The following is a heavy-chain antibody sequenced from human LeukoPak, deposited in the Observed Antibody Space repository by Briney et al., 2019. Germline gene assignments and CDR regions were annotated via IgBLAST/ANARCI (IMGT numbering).Heavy chain of an antibody. CDR1: GYTFTGYY. D-gene: IGHD3-22*01. J-gene: IGHJ4*02. CDR3: ARPADITMIVVASRGGDY. CDR2: INPNSGGT. Sequence: ASVKVSCKASGYTFTGYYMHWVRRAPGQGLEWMGRINPNSGGTNYAQKFQSRVTMTRDTSISTAYMELSRLRSDDTAVYYCARPADITMIVVASRGGDYWGQGTLVTVSS. V-gene: IGHV1-2*06.